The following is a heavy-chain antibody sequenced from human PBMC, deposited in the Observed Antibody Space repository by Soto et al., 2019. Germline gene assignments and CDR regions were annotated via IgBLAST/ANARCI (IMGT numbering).Heavy chain of an antibody. V-gene: IGHV3-30-3*01. CDR3: ATGPITIFGVVILH. Sequence: GGSLRLSCAASGFTFSSYAMHWVRQAPGKGLEWVAVISYDGSNKYYADSVKGRFTISRDNSKNTLYLQMNSLRSEDTAVYYCATGPITIFGVVILHWGQGTLVTVSS. CDR1: GFTFSSYA. D-gene: IGHD3-3*01. CDR2: ISYDGSNK. J-gene: IGHJ4*02.